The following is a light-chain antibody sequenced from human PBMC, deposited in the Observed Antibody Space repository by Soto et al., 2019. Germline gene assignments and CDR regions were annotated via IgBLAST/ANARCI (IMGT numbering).Light chain of an antibody. J-gene: IGKJ5*01. CDR1: QSVSSN. CDR2: GAS. V-gene: IGKV3D-15*01. Sequence: IVLTQSPATLSVSPGARAPLSCRTSQSVSSNLAWHQQRPGQAPRLLIYGASTRATGVPARFSGGGSGTEFTLTITSLQSEDFAVYWCQQYNNWPLTFGPGTRLEIK. CDR3: QQYNNWPLT.